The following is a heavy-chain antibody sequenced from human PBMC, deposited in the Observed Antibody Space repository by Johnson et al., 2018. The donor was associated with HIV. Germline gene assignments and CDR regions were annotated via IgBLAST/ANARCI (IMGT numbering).Heavy chain of an antibody. V-gene: IGHV3-23*01. Sequence: ISWVRQAPGQGLEWVPAISGSGGSTYYADPVTVRFTISRANSKNTLDVQMNSLRAEDTAVYYCTTDIDLGSSRPYDAFDIWGQATMITVSS. J-gene: IGHJ3*02. D-gene: IGHD6-13*01. CDR2: ISGSGGST. CDR3: TTDIDLGSSRPYDAFDI.